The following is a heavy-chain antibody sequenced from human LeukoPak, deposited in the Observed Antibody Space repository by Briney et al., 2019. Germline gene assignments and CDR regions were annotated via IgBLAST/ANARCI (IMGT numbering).Heavy chain of an antibody. CDR2: INPNSGGT. D-gene: IGHD2-2*01. V-gene: IGHV1-2*02. CDR1: GYTLTGYY. J-gene: IGHJ3*02. CDR3: ARDSLDCSSTSCYEGGAFDI. Sequence: ASVKVSCKASGYTLTGYYMHWVRQAPGQGLEWMGWINPNSGGTNYAQKFQGRVTMTRDTSISTAYMELSRLRSDDTAVYYCARDSLDCSSTSCYEGGAFDIWGQGTMVTVSS.